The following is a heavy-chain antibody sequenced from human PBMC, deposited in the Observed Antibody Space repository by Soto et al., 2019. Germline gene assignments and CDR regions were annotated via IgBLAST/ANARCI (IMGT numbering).Heavy chain of an antibody. CDR3: ASARATVTDRYFDY. V-gene: IGHV4-30-2*01. J-gene: IGHJ4*02. CDR1: GGSINSGGYS. CDR2: IYHSGST. Sequence: KPSETLSLTCSVSGGSINSGGYSWSWIRQPPGKGLEWIGYIYHSGSTYYNPSLKSRITISVDRSKNQFSLSLDSVTAADTAVFYCASARATVTDRYFDYWGQGRLVTVSS. D-gene: IGHD4-17*01.